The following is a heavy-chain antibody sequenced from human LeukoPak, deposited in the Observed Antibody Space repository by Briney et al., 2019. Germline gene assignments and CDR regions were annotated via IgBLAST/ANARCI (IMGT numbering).Heavy chain of an antibody. V-gene: IGHV3-23*01. J-gene: IGHJ5*02. D-gene: IGHD6-19*01. CDR2: ISGSGGST. Sequence: GGSLRLSCAASGFTFSSYAMSWVRQAPGKGLEWVSAISGSGGSTYYADSVRGRFTISRDNSKNTLYLQMNSLRAEDTAVYYCARDGRIAVAGTLGGDWFDPWGQGTLVTVSS. CDR3: ARDGRIAVAGTLGGDWFDP. CDR1: GFTFSSYA.